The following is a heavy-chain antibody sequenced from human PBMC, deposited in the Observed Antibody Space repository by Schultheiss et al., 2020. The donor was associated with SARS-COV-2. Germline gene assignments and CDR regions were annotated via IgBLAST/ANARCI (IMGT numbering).Heavy chain of an antibody. D-gene: IGHD3-22*01. V-gene: IGHV6-1*01. CDR1: GDSVSSNSAA. CDR3: ASSATYYYDSSGYGYFDL. Sequence: TLSLTCAISGDSVSSNSAAWNWIRQSPSRGLEWLGRTYYRSKWYNDYAVSVKSRITINPDTSKNQFSLQLNSVTPEDTAVYYCASSATYYYDSSGYGYFDLWGRGTLVTVSS. J-gene: IGHJ2*01. CDR2: TYYRSKWYN.